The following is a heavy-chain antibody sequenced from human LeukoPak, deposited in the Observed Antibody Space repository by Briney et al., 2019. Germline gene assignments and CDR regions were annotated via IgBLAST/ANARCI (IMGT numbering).Heavy chain of an antibody. V-gene: IGHV4-61*08. CDR1: GGSISSGGYY. J-gene: IGHJ5*02. Sequence: SETLSLTCTVSGGSISSGGYYWSWIRQPPGKGLEWIGYISYSGNTNYNPSLKSRVTISVDTSKNQFSLKLSSVTAADTAVYYCARGRTYRSSSWFDPWGQGTLVTVSS. CDR2: ISYSGNT. CDR3: ARGRTYRSSSWFDP. D-gene: IGHD6-6*01.